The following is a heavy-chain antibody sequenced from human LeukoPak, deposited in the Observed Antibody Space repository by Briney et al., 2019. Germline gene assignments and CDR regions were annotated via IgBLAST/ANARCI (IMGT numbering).Heavy chain of an antibody. V-gene: IGHV3-15*01. D-gene: IGHD3-10*01. CDR2: IKSKTDGGTT. J-gene: IGHJ3*02. CDR1: GFTFSNAW. CDR3: NTVPWRGMAFDI. Sequence: GGSLRLSCAASGFTFSNAWVSWVRQAPGKGLKWVGRIKSKTDGGTTDYAAPVKGRVTISRDESKNTLYLQMNSLKTEDTAIYYCNTVPWRGMAFDIWGQGTMVTVSS.